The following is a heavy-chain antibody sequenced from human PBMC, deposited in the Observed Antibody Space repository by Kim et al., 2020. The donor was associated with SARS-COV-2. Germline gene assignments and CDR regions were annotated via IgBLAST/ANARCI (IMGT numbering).Heavy chain of an antibody. V-gene: IGHV3-11*05. Sequence: GGSLRLSCVASGFTFSDYYMSWIRQTPGKGLEWISYIATSSSHTYYIDSVKGRFTVSRDNAKNSLYLQMDSLRAEDTAVYYCARESRPPSDGFDSWGQG. CDR3: ARESRPPSDGFDS. CDR1: GFTFSDYY. CDR2: IATSSSHT. D-gene: IGHD6-6*01. J-gene: IGHJ4*02.